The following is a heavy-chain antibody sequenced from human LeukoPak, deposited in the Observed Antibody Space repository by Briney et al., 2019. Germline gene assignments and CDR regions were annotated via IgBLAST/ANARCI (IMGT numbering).Heavy chain of an antibody. CDR2: IYSGGRT. CDR1: GFTVSSNY. D-gene: IGHD6-6*01. CDR3: ARVSPSIAAFSY. J-gene: IGHJ4*02. Sequence: GGSLRLSCAASGFTVSSNYMSWVRQAPGKGLEWVSVIYSGGRTYYADSVKGRFTISRDNSKNTLYLQMNSLRAEDTAVYYCARVSPSIAAFSYWGQGTLVTVSS. V-gene: IGHV3-53*01.